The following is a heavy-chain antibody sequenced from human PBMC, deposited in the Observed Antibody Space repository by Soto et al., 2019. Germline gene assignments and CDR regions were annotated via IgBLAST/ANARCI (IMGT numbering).Heavy chain of an antibody. J-gene: IGHJ6*02. CDR3: AKDMVCYSSRADGMDV. CDR1: GFTFDTYA. Sequence: EVLLVDSGGGLVQPGGSLRLSCAASGFTFDTYAMHWVRHTPCKGLEWVSSIIWGSGNIGYADSVKGRFTISRDNAKNSLYLQMSSLRSDDTALYYCAKDMVCYSSRADGMDVWGQGTTVTVSS. CDR2: IIWGSGNI. D-gene: IGHD6-13*01. V-gene: IGHV3-9*01.